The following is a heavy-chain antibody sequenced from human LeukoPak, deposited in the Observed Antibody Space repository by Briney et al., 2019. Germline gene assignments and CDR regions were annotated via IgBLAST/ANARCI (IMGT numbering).Heavy chain of an antibody. CDR3: ARGSRGYSYG. CDR1: GASVSSGSYY. Sequence: SETLSLTCTVSGASVSSGSYYWSWIRQPPGKGLEWIGYIYYSGSTNYNPSLKSQVTISVDTSKNQFSLKLSSVTAADTAVYYCARGSRGYSYGWGQGTLVTVSS. CDR2: IYYSGST. D-gene: IGHD5-18*01. V-gene: IGHV4-61*01. J-gene: IGHJ4*02.